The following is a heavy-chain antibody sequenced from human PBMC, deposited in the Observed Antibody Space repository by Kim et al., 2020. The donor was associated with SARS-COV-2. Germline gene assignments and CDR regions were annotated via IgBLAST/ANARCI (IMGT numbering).Heavy chain of an antibody. CDR3: ASLRGRVVVAATRGLGY. Sequence: GGSLRLSCTTSGFTFGDFAMSWFRQAPGKGLEWVGFIRSKAYGGTTAYAASVQGRFTISRDDSKSIAYLQMSSLKTDDTAVYYCASLRGRVVVAATRGLGYWGQGTLVTVSS. CDR2: IRSKAYGGTT. J-gene: IGHJ4*02. V-gene: IGHV3-49*03. D-gene: IGHD2-15*01. CDR1: GFTFGDFA.